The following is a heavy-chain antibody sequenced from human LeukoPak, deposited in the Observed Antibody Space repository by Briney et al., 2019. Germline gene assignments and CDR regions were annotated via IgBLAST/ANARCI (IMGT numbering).Heavy chain of an antibody. CDR1: GFTFSSYA. CDR3: AKELRYCSSTSCLYYXDY. Sequence: GGSLRLSCAASGFTFSSYAMSWVRQAPGKGLEWVSAISGSGGSTYYADSVKGRFTISRDNSKNTLHLQMNSLRAEDTAVYYCAKELRYCSSTSCLYYXDYXGQGXXVTVX. D-gene: IGHD2-2*01. J-gene: IGHJ4*02. V-gene: IGHV3-23*01. CDR2: ISGSGGST.